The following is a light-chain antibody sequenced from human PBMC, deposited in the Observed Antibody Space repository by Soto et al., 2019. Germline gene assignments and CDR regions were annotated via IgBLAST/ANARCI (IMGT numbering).Light chain of an antibody. V-gene: IGKV3D-11*03. J-gene: IGKJ1*01. CDR2: DAS. CDR3: QQYGFSLRT. CDR1: QGIGDT. Sequence: EVVLTQSPATLSVSPGEGVTLSCRASQGIGDTLAWYQHKPGQAPRLLIYDASNRATGIPARFSGSGSGTDFTLTISRLEPEDFAVYYCQQYGFSLRTFGQGTKVDIK.